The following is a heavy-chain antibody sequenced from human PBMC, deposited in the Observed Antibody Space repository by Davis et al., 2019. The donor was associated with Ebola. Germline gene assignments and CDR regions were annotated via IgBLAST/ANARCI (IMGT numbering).Heavy chain of an antibody. D-gene: IGHD6-19*01. J-gene: IGHJ6*02. CDR3: ASTTRGIAVVPPVYYYYYGMDV. Sequence: AASVKVSCKASGYTFTSYGISWVRQAPGQGLEWMGWISAYNGNTNYAQKLQGRVTMTTDTSTSTAYMELRSLRSDDTAVYYCASTTRGIAVVPPVYYYYYGMDVWGQGTTVTVS. V-gene: IGHV1-18*01. CDR2: ISAYNGNT. CDR1: GYTFTSYG.